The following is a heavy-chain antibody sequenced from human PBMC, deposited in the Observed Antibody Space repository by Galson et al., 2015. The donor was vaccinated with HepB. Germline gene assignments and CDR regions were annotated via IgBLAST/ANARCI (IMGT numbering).Heavy chain of an antibody. Sequence: TLSLTCTVSGGSVSSGSYYWSWIRQPPGKGLEWIGYIYYSGSTNYNPSLKSRVTISVDTSKNQFSLKLSSVTAADTAVYYCARRGDYLVLGFDYWGQGTLVTVSS. CDR2: IYYSGST. J-gene: IGHJ4*02. V-gene: IGHV4-61*01. D-gene: IGHD4-17*01. CDR1: GGSVSSGSYY. CDR3: ARRGDYLVLGFDY.